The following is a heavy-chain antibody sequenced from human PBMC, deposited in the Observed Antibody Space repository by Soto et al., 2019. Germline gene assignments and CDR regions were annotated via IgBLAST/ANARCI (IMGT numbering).Heavy chain of an antibody. J-gene: IGHJ3*02. CDR3: ARGDCISTNCYAAQGLDI. CDR2: IYHDGHT. CDR1: GGSVGRGVFS. D-gene: IGHD2-2*01. V-gene: IGHV4-30-2*01. Sequence: TLSVTCAFSGGSVGRGVFSWSWIGQAPGEGLEWIGYIYHDGHTYYNPSLKSRVTISVDRSKNQFSLKLSSVTTADTAVYYCARGDCISTNCYAAQGLDIWGQGTMVT.